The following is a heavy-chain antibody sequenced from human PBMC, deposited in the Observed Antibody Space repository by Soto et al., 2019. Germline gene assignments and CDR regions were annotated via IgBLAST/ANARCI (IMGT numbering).Heavy chain of an antibody. Sequence: PSVKVSCKASGYSFSTYDISWLRQAPGQGPEWMGRISPKNGNTNYAQSFQDRVTMTADTSSSTAYMELRGLRSDDTANYYCATSYDTGFDPWGQGTLVTVSS. CDR1: GYSFSTYD. D-gene: IGHD3-9*01. CDR3: ATSYDTGFDP. CDR2: ISPKNGNT. J-gene: IGHJ5*02. V-gene: IGHV1-18*04.